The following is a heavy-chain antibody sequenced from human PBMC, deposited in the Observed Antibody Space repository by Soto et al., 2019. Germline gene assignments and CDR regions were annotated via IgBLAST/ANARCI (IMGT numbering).Heavy chain of an antibody. Sequence: PGGSLRLSCAASGFTFSISTMNWVRQAPGRGLEWVSHISSGGSSIYYADSVKGRFTISRDNAKNSLYLQMNSLRDEDTAVYYCARDSRWAFDIWGQGTMVTVSS. V-gene: IGHV3-48*02. J-gene: IGHJ3*02. CDR2: ISSGGSSI. CDR3: ARDSRWAFDI. CDR1: GFTFSIST.